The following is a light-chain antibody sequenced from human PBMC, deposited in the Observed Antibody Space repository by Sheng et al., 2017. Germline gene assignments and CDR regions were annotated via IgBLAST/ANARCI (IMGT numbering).Light chain of an antibody. J-gene: IGKJ4*01. V-gene: IGKV3-15*01. CDR1: QSVSSN. Sequence: EIVLTQSPDTLSLSPGERATLSCRASQSVSSNLAWYQQKPGQAPRLLIYDASTRATGIPARFSGSGSGTEFTLTISSLQSEDFSVYYCQQYNNWPLLTFGGGTKVEIK. CDR2: DAS. CDR3: QQYNNWPLLT.